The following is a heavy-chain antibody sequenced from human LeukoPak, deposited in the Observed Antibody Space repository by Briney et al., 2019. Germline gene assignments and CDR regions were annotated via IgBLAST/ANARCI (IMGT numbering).Heavy chain of an antibody. V-gene: IGHV3-30*03. CDR2: ISYDGSNK. CDR3: APDIAVAGPFDY. Sequence: GGSLRLSCAASGFTFSSYGMHWVRQAPGKGLEWVAGISYDGSNKYYADSVKGRFTISRDNSKNTLYLQMNSLRAEDTAVYYCAPDIAVAGPFDYWGQGTLVTVSS. D-gene: IGHD6-19*01. CDR1: GFTFSSYG. J-gene: IGHJ4*02.